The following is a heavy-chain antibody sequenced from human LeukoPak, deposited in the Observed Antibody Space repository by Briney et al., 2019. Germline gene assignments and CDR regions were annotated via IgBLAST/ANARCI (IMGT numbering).Heavy chain of an antibody. D-gene: IGHD6-13*01. Sequence: GGSLRLSCAASRFTFSAYGMNWVRQAPGKGLEWVSYISSSSSTITYADSVRGRFTISRDNAKNSLYLQMNSLRAEDTAVYYLAKESSRWYPPYSNWFDPWGQGTLVTVSS. CDR1: RFTFSAYG. CDR3: AKESSRWYPPYSNWFDP. V-gene: IGHV3-48*01. CDR2: ISSSSSTI. J-gene: IGHJ5*02.